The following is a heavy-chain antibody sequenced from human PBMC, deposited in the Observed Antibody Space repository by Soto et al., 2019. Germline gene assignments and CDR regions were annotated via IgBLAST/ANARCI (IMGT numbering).Heavy chain of an antibody. CDR1: GGSFSGYY. D-gene: IGHD2-2*01. J-gene: IGHJ6*02. Sequence: SETLSLTCAVYGGSFSGYYWSWIRQPPGKGLEWIGEINHSGSTNYNPSLKSRVTISVDTSKNQFSLKLSSVTAADTAVYYCARGLRLLWASYCSSTSCSQEASYYYYGMDVWGQGTTVTVSS. CDR2: INHSGST. V-gene: IGHV4-34*01. CDR3: ARGLRLLWASYCSSTSCSQEASYYYYGMDV.